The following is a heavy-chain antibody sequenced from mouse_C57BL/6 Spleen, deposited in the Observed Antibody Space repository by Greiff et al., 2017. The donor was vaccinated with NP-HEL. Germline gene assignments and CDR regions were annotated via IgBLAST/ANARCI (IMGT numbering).Heavy chain of an antibody. Sequence: VHLVESGAELVRPGASVTLSCKASGYTFTDYEMHWVKQTPVHGLEWIGAIDPETGGTAYNQKFKGKAILTADKSSSTAYMELRSLTSEDSAVYYCTKELLSWYFDVWGTGTTVTVSS. CDR2: IDPETGGT. V-gene: IGHV1-15*01. CDR1: GYTFTDYE. J-gene: IGHJ1*03. D-gene: IGHD2-1*01. CDR3: TKELLSWYFDV.